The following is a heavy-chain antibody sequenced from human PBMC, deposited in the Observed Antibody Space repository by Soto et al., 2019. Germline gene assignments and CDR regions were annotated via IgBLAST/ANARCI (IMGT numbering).Heavy chain of an antibody. D-gene: IGHD5-12*01. CDR1: GFTFSSYA. CDR2: ISGTGGST. Sequence: GGSLSLSCAASGFTFSSYAMTWVRQAPGKGLGWVSSISGTGGSTYYADSVRGRFTISRDKSKNTLFLQMNSLRAEDTAIYYCAKEIYIVTSISYDSWGQGALVTVYS. J-gene: IGHJ4*02. CDR3: AKEIYIVTSISYDS. V-gene: IGHV3-23*01.